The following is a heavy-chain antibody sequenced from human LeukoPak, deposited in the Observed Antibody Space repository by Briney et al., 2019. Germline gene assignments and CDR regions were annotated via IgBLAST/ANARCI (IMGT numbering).Heavy chain of an antibody. J-gene: IGHJ4*02. V-gene: IGHV4-4*07. CDR3: ARGLGGWLFDY. Sequence: PSETLSLTCTVSGGSISSYYWSWIRQPAGKGLEWIVRIYTSGSTNSTPSLKSRVAMSVDTSKNQFSLKLSSVTAADTAVYYCARGLGGWLFDYWGQGTLVTVSS. CDR2: IYTSGST. D-gene: IGHD3-22*01. CDR1: GGSISSYY.